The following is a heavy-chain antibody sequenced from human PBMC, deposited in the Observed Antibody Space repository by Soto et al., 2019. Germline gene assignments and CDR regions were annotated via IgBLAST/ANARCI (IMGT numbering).Heavy chain of an antibody. CDR2: VHSDGTTT. CDR3: ARGDRGGFDL. V-gene: IGHV3-74*01. D-gene: IGHD3-16*01. Sequence: EVQLVESGGGLVQPGASLRLSCAASGFTFDYYWMHWVRQAPGKGLVWVSRVHSDGTTTTYADSVKGRFTISRDNARNTVSLQMGSLRAEDTAIYCCARGDRGGFDLWGHGTVVTVSS. J-gene: IGHJ3*01. CDR1: GFTFDYYW.